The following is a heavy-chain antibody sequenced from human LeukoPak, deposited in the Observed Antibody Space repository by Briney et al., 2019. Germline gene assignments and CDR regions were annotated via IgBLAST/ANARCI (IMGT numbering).Heavy chain of an antibody. D-gene: IGHD6-6*01. J-gene: IGHJ4*02. V-gene: IGHV4-34*01. CDR3: ARRGYTSSSDY. CDR2: INHSGIT. CDR1: GGSFSGYY. Sequence: SETLSLTCAVSGGSFSGYYWSWIRQPPGKGLEWIGEINHSGITNYNPSLKSRVTISVDTYKNQFSLKLSSVTAADTAVYYCARRGYTSSSDYWGQGTLVTVSS.